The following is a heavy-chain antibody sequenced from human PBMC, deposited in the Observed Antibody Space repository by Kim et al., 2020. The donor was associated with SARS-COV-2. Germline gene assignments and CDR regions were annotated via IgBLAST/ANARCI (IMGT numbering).Heavy chain of an antibody. J-gene: IGHJ6*02. CDR2: IYSGGST. D-gene: IGHD5-12*01. Sequence: GGSLRLSCAASGFTVSSNYMRWVRQAPGKGLEWVSVIYSGGSTYYADSVKGRFTISRDNSKNTLYLQMNSLTAEDTAVYYCAREKVATPRSLYYNGMDVWGQRTTVTVSS. CDR3: AREKVATPRSLYYNGMDV. CDR1: GFTVSSNY. V-gene: IGHV3-66*01.